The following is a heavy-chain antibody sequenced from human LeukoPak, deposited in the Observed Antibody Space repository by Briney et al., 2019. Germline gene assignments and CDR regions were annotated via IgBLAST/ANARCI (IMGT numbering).Heavy chain of an antibody. CDR3: ARAPISGAAAGTFDY. CDR2: IHHSGST. J-gene: IGHJ4*02. V-gene: IGHV4-39*02. Sequence: PSETLSLTCTVSGGSISSSSYYWGWIRQPPGKGLEWIGSIHHSGSTYYDPSLKSRVTISVDTSKNHFSLNLNSVTAADTAVYYCARAPISGAAAGTFDYWGQGTLVTVSS. CDR1: GGSISSSSYY. D-gene: IGHD6-13*01.